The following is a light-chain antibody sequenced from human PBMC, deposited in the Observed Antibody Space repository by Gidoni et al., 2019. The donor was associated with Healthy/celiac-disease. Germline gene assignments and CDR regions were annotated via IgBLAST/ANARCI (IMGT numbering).Light chain of an antibody. V-gene: IGKV3-11*01. CDR1: QLVTSY. CDR3: QQRSNWPPLT. J-gene: IGKJ4*01. CDR2: DAS. Sequence: ILFTQSPPTLSLSPGARATLSCRASQLVTSYLAWYQQKPGQDPMLLLYDASNRATGMPARCSGSGSGTDFNLTISSLEPEDFAVYYCQQRSNWPPLTFGGGTKVEIK.